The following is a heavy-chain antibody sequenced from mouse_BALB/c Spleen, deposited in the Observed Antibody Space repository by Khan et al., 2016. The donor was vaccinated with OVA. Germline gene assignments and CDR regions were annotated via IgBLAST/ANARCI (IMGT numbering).Heavy chain of an antibody. CDR3: ARIFIGTTDYAMDY. D-gene: IGHD2-14*01. V-gene: IGHV2-2*02. J-gene: IGHJ4*01. Sequence: QIQLVQSGPGLVQPSQSLSITCTVPGFSLTSYGVHWVRQSLGKGLVWLGVILSGGSTDYNAAFISRLSISKDNSKSQVFFKMISLQANDTAIYYCARIFIGTTDYAMDYWGQGTSVTVSS. CDR2: ILSGGST. CDR1: GFSLTSYG.